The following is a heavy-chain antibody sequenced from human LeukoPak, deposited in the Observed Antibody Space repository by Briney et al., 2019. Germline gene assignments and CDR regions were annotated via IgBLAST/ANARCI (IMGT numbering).Heavy chain of an antibody. V-gene: IGHV1-8*01. CDR3: ARQPYCGGDCYPEAGYYGMDV. Sequence: ASVKVSCKASGYTFTSYDINWVRQATGQGLEWMGWMNPNSGNTGYAQKFQGGVTMTRNTSISTAYMELSSLRSEDTAVYYCARQPYCGGDCYPEAGYYGMDVWGQGTTVTVSS. CDR1: GYTFTSYD. D-gene: IGHD2-21*02. CDR2: MNPNSGNT. J-gene: IGHJ6*02.